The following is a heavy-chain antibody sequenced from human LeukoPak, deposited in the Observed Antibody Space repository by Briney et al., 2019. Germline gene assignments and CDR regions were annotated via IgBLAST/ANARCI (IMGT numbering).Heavy chain of an antibody. CDR2: INHSGST. CDR3: ARHGSFGHCSGGSCRGAFDI. V-gene: IGHV4-34*01. CDR1: GGSFSGYY. J-gene: IGHJ3*02. D-gene: IGHD2-15*01. Sequence: SETLSLTCAVYGGSFSGYYWSWIRQPPGKGLEWIGEINHSGSTNYNPSLKSRVTISVDTSKNQFSLKLSSVTAADTAVYYCARHGSFGHCSGGSCRGAFDIWGQGTMVTVSS.